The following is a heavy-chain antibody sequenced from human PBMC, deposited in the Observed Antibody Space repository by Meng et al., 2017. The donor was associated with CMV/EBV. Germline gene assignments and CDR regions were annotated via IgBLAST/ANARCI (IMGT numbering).Heavy chain of an antibody. V-gene: IGHV6-1*01. D-gene: IGHD2-15*01. J-gene: IGHJ5*02. Sequence: QVPLPAAVSELVKPSETLPRTCAISGESVSSDSAAWNWIRQSPSRGLEWLGRTYYRSKWYNDYAVSVKSRITINPDTSKNQFSLQLNSVTPEDTAVYYCARDKGMVELGSWFDPWGQGTLVTVSS. CDR2: TYYRSKWYN. CDR3: ARDKGMVELGSWFDP. CDR1: GESVSSDSAA.